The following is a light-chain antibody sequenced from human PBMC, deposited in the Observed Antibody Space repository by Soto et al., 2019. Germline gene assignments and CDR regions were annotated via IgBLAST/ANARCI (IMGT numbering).Light chain of an antibody. CDR3: QQCANWPPKWS. CDR2: DAS. V-gene: IGKV3-11*01. J-gene: IGKJ1*01. Sequence: EVVLTQSPATLSLSPGEKATLSCRASQSISTFLAWYQQKPGLAPRLLIYDASTRATGIPDRFRGSGSGTDFALTISSLELEDFEVDSCQQCANWPPKWSFGQGTKVEIK. CDR1: QSISTF.